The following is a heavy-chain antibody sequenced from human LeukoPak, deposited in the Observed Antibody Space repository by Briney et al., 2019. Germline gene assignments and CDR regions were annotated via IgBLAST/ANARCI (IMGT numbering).Heavy chain of an antibody. D-gene: IGHD6-13*01. CDR3: ARDLINSSFDY. V-gene: IGHV3-66*01. Sequence: PGGSLRLSCAASGFTVSSNYMSWVRQAPGKGLEWVSVIYSGGSTYYADSVKGRFTISRDNSKNTLYLQMNSLRAEDTAVYYCARDLINSSFDYWGQGTLVTVSS. J-gene: IGHJ4*02. CDR1: GFTVSSNY. CDR2: IYSGGST.